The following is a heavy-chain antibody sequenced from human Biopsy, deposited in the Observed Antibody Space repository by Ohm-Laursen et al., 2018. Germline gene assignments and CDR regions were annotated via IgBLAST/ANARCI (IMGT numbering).Heavy chain of an antibody. CDR2: VYCSGTT. Sequence: SETLSLTCIVSGGSVSDSFHFWSWIRQPPGKGLEWIGDVYCSGTTNYNPSLKSRLTISVDTSKNQFSLNLNSVTAADTAVYFCARDVKRYCSGTSCYSGYFGMDVWGQGTTVTVS. J-gene: IGHJ6*02. D-gene: IGHD2-2*01. CDR1: GGSVSDSFHF. V-gene: IGHV4-61*01. CDR3: ARDVKRYCSGTSCYSGYFGMDV.